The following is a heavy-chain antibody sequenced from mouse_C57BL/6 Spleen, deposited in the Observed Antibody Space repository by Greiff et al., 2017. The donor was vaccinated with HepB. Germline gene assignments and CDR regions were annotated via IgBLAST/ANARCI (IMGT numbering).Heavy chain of an antibody. CDR2: IYPGSGST. J-gene: IGHJ2*01. Sequence: QVQLQQPGAELVKPGASVKMSCKASGYTFTSYWITWVKQRPGQGLEWIGDIYPGSGSTNYNEKFKSKATLTVDTSSSTAYMQLSSLTSEDSAVYYCARGGIYDGYPYYFDYWGQGTTLTVSS. D-gene: IGHD2-3*01. CDR1: GYTFTSYW. V-gene: IGHV1-55*01. CDR3: ARGGIYDGYPYYFDY.